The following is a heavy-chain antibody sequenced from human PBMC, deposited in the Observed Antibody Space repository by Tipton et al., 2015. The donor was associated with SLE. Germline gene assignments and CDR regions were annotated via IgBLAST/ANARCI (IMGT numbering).Heavy chain of an antibody. CDR3: ARDHGDYGDSYYFDY. CDR2: ISSSSSYI. CDR1: GFTFSSYS. V-gene: IGHV3-21*03. J-gene: IGHJ4*02. Sequence: GSLRLSCAASGFTFSSYSMNWVRQAPGKGLEWVSSISSSSSYIYYADSVKGRFTISRDNAKNSLYRQMNSLRAEDTAVYYCARDHGDYGDSYYFDYWGQGTLITISS. D-gene: IGHD4-17*01.